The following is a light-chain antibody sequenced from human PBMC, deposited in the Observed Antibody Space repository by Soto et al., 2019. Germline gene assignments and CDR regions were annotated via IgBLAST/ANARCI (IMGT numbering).Light chain of an antibody. Sequence: QSALTQPASVSESPGQSITISCTGAGSNVGRLVSWYQHHPGKAPRIIIYEVSKRPSGVSNRFTGSKSGNTASLTISGLQAEDEADYYCCSYAGGISYVFGSATKLPVL. J-gene: IGLJ1*01. CDR3: CSYAGGISYV. CDR1: GSNVGRL. V-gene: IGLV2-23*02. CDR2: EVS.